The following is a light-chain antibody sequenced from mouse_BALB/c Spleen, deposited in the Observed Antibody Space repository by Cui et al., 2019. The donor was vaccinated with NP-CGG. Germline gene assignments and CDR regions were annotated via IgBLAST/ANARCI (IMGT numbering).Light chain of an antibody. CDR1: TGAVTTSNY. CDR3: ALWYSNHWV. V-gene: IGLV1*01. Sequence: QAVVTQESALTTSPGETVTLTCRSSTGAVTTSNYANWVQEKPDYLFTGLIGGTNNRAPGVPARFSGSLIGDKAALTITGAQTEDEAIYFCALWYSNHWVFDGGTKLTVL. CDR2: GTN. J-gene: IGLJ1*01.